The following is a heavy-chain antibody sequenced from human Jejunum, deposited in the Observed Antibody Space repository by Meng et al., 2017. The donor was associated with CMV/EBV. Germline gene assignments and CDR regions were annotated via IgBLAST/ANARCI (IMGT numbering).Heavy chain of an antibody. J-gene: IGHJ6*02. V-gene: IGHV3-20*03. CDR3: ARDRVRGVIIALYGMDV. CDR2: INWNGGST. Sequence: TFDDYGMSWVRQDAGKGLEWVSGINWNGGSTGYADSVKGRFTISRDNAKNSLYLQMNSLRAEDTALYYCARDRVRGVIIALYGMDVWGQGTTVTVSS. D-gene: IGHD3-10*01. CDR1: TFDDYG.